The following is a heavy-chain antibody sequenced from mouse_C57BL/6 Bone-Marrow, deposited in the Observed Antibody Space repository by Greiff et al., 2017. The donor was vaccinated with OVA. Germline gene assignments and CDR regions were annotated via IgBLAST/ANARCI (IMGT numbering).Heavy chain of an antibody. CDR3: ARDDYYGSSYNYAMDY. V-gene: IGHV1-50*01. D-gene: IGHD1-1*01. CDR2: IDPSDSYT. J-gene: IGHJ4*01. Sequence: QVHVKQSGAELVKPGASVKLSCKASGYTFTSYWMQWVKQRPGQGLEWIGEIDPSDSYTNYNQKFKGKATLTVDTSSSTAYMQLSSLTSEDSAVYYCARDDYYGSSYNYAMDYWGQGTSVTVSS. CDR1: GYTFTSYW.